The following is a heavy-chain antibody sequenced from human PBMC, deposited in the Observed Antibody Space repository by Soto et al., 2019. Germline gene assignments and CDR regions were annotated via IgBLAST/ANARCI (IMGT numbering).Heavy chain of an antibody. CDR2: INHSGSA. CDR3: ARRTIKLLWFGELLSGDPFDI. CDR1: GGSFSGYY. D-gene: IGHD3-10*01. Sequence: SETLSLTCAVCGGSFSGYYWSWIRQPPGKGLEWIGEINHSGSANYNPSLKSRVTISVDTSKNQFSLKLSSVTAADTAVYYCARRTIKLLWFGELLSGDPFDIWGQGTMVTVSS. V-gene: IGHV4-34*01. J-gene: IGHJ3*02.